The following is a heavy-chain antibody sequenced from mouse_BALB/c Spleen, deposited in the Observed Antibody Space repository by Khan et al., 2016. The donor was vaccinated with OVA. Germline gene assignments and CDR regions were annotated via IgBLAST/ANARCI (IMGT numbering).Heavy chain of an antibody. J-gene: IGHJ3*01. CDR3: ARHGSTSCFAY. CDR2: IDPFNGGT. Sequence: VQLKESGPELTKPGASVKISCKSSGYSFTSYYIHWVKQSHGKTLEWIGYIDPFNGGTTYNQKFKGKATLTVDKSSSTAYMYLSSLTSEDSAVYYCARHGSTSCFAYWGQGPLVTVSA. CDR1: GYSFTSYY. D-gene: IGHD1-1*01. V-gene: IGHV1-31*01.